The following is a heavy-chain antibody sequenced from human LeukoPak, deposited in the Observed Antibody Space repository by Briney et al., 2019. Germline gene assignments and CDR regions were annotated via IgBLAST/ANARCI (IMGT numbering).Heavy chain of an antibody. J-gene: IGHJ3*02. CDR3: ARDRSSGYYYVLGAFDI. Sequence: PGGSLRLSCAASGFTFSSYEMNWVRQAPGKGLEWVSYISSSGSTIYYADSVKGRFTISRDNAKNSLYLQMNSLRAEDTAVYYCARDRSSGYYYVLGAFDIWGQGTMVTVSS. CDR1: GFTFSSYE. CDR2: ISSSGSTI. V-gene: IGHV3-48*03. D-gene: IGHD3-22*01.